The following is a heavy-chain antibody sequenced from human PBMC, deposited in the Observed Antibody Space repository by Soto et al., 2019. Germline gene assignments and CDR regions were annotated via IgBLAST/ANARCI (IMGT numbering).Heavy chain of an antibody. CDR3: ARSRDSSSWYHDY. CDR2: IIPIFGTA. CDR1: GGTFSSYA. V-gene: IGHV1-69*06. D-gene: IGHD6-13*01. Sequence: ASVKVSCKASGGTFSSYAISWVRQAPGQGLEWMGGIIPIFGTANYAQKFQGRVTITADKSTSTAYMEMSSLRSEDTAAYYCARSRDSSSWYHDYGGEGPLVT. J-gene: IGHJ4*02.